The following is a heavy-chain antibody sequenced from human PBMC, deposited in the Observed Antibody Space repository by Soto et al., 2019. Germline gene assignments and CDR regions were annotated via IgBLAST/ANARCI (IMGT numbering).Heavy chain of an antibody. CDR1: GGTISSYY. CDR3: ATGRISRGLDV. V-gene: IGHV4-59*12. CDR2: IYSRETT. J-gene: IGHJ6*02. Sequence: SETLSLTCSVSGGTISSYYWSWIRQPPGKGLEWIGYIYSRETTSYNPSLKSRATILVDTSKNQFSLRLTSVTATDTAVYYCATGRISRGLDVWGQGTTVTVSS.